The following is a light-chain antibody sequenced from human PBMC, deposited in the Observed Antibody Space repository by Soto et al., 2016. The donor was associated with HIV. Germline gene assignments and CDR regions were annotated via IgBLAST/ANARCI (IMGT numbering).Light chain of an antibody. Sequence: SYVLTQPPSVSVAPGKTARITCGGNNIGSKSVHWYQQKPGQAPVLVVYDESDRPSGIPERFSASKSGNTATLTISRVEAGDEADYYCQAWDTSTAVFGTGTKVTVL. CDR2: DES. CDR3: QAWDTSTAV. CDR1: NIGSKS. J-gene: IGLJ1*01. V-gene: IGLV3-21*01.